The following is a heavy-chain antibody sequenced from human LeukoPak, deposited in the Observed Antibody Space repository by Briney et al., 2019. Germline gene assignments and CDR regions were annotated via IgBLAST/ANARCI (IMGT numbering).Heavy chain of an antibody. V-gene: IGHV3-74*01. Sequence: GGSLRLSCAASGFTFSSYSMNWVRQAPGKGLEWVSRIKSDGITITYADSVKGRFTISRDNAKNTLYLQMNSLRAEDTAVYYCLRDLNWSLDQWGQGTLVTVSS. CDR3: LRDLNWSLDQ. CDR1: GFTFSSYS. J-gene: IGHJ4*02. D-gene: IGHD1-20*01. CDR2: IKSDGITI.